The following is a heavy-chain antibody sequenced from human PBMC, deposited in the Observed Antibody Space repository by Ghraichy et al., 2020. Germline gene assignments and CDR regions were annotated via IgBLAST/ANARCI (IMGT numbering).Heavy chain of an antibody. J-gene: IGHJ5*02. V-gene: IGHV4-34*01. Sequence: SETLSLTCAVYGGSFSGYYWSWIRQPPGKGLEWIGEINHSGSTNYNPSLKSRVTISVDTSKNQFSLKLSSVTAADTAVYYCARTRVGVLRPIAARPTWFDPWGQGTLVTVSS. CDR2: INHSGST. D-gene: IGHD6-6*01. CDR3: ARTRVGVLRPIAARPTWFDP. CDR1: GGSFSGYY.